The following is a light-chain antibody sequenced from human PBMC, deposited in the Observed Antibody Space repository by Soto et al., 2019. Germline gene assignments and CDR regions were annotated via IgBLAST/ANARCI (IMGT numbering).Light chain of an antibody. J-gene: IGKJ1*01. Sequence: DIQMTQSPSSLSAFAGDRVTISCRASQNIHRFLNWYQQRPGEAPKFLIYAASNLQSGVPSRFSGGGSGADFGLTISNLQPEDFATYFCQQTYIAPWTFGQGTKVEI. CDR1: QNIHRF. CDR2: AAS. CDR3: QQTYIAPWT. V-gene: IGKV1-39*01.